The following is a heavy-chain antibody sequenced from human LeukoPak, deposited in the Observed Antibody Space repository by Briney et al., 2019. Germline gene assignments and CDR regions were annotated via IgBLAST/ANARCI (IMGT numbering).Heavy chain of an antibody. CDR2: IDPSGGST. Sequence: ASVKVSCKASGYTFTSYYMHWVRQAPGQGLEWMGIIDPSGGSTSYAQKFQGRVTMTRDTSTSTVYMELSSLRSEDTAVYYCARKAYSYDYFDYWGQGTLVTVSS. CDR1: GYTFTSYY. CDR3: ARKAYSYDYFDY. V-gene: IGHV1-46*01. D-gene: IGHD5-18*01. J-gene: IGHJ4*02.